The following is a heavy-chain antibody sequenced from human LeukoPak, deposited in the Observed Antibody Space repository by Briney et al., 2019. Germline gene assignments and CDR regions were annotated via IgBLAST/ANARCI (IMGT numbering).Heavy chain of an antibody. CDR3: ARDRPDHSESPRHFFDF. CDR1: GDSVSSNSGG. J-gene: IGHJ4*02. V-gene: IGHV6-1*01. D-gene: IGHD4-11*01. CDR2: TYYRSKWYY. Sequence: SQTLSLTCAISGDSVSSNSGGGKWIRQSPSRCLEWLGRTYYRSKWYYDYAVSVKSRVTTNHDTSKNQFSLQLTSVTPEDTAVYYCARDRPDHSESPRHFFDFWGQGTLVTVSS.